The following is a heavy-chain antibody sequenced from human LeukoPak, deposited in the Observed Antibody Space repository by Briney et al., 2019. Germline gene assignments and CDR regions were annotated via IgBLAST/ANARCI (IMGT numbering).Heavy chain of an antibody. CDR3: ASIAVAGTWAFDF. Sequence: GGSLRLSCAASGFTFSSYSMNWVRQAPGKGLEWVSYISTSSSPIYYADSVKGRFTISRDNARNSLFLQMNSLRAEDTAVYYCASIAVAGTWAFDFWAQGTMVTVSS. V-gene: IGHV3-48*01. J-gene: IGHJ3*01. CDR2: ISTSSSPI. CDR1: GFTFSSYS. D-gene: IGHD6-19*01.